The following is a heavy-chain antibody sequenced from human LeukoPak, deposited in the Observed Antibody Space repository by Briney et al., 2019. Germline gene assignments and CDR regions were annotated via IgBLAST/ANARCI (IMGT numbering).Heavy chain of an antibody. Sequence: GGSLRLSCLLSGFTHSDYWMGCVRQPPGEWREWVANIKPDGSAKYYVDSVKGRFTISRDNAKRYMSMQMSSLRVEETVVYYCARWGVNAGLDYWGQGTLVTVSS. CDR2: IKPDGSAK. J-gene: IGHJ4*02. D-gene: IGHD3-10*01. CDR1: GFTHSDYW. CDR3: ARWGVNAGLDY. V-gene: IGHV3-7*01.